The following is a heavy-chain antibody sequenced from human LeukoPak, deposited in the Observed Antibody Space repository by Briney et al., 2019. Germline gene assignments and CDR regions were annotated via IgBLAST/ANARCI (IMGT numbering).Heavy chain of an antibody. CDR3: TTQYSGYWMGFDY. V-gene: IGHV3-15*01. CDR2: XXSKTDGGTT. J-gene: IGHJ4*02. D-gene: IGHD5-12*01. CDR1: GFTFSXXX. Sequence: GGSLRLSCAASGFTFSXXXXXXVRQAPGXXXXXXXXXXSKTDGGTTDYAAPXXGRFTISRDDSKNTLYLQMNSLKTEDTAVYYCTTQYSGYWMGFDYWGQGTLVTVSS.